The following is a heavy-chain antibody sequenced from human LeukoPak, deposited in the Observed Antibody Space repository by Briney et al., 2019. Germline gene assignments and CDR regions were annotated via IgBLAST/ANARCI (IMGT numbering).Heavy chain of an antibody. CDR3: ARDRIGIAVADY. CDR2: IYYSGST. J-gene: IGHJ4*02. CDR1: GGSISSSSYY. Sequence: SETLSLTCTVSGGSISSSSYYWGWIRQPPGKGLEWIGSIYYSGSTYYNPSLKSRVTISVDTSKNQFSLKLSSVTAADTAVYYCARDRIGIAVADYWGQGTLVTVSS. D-gene: IGHD6-19*01. V-gene: IGHV4-39*07.